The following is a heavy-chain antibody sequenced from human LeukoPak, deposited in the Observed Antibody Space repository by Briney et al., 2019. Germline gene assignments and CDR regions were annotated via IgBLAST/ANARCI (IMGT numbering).Heavy chain of an antibody. V-gene: IGHV3-74*01. CDR2: INSDGSTT. J-gene: IGHJ5*02. D-gene: IGHD2-15*01. CDR1: GFTFSSHW. CDR3: ARRVSATRWFDP. Sequence: QTGGSLRLSCAASGFTFSSHWMHWVRQAPGKGLVWVSRINSDGSTTNYADSVKGRFTISRDNAENTLYLQMNSLRVEDTAVYYCARRVSATRWFDPWGQGTLVTVSS.